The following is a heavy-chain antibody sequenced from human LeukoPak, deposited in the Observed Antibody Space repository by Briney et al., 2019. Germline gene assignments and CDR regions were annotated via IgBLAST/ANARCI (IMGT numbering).Heavy chain of an antibody. V-gene: IGHV1-18*04. D-gene: IGHD4-17*01. CDR1: GYTFTSYG. J-gene: IGHJ3*02. CDR2: ISANNGDT. Sequence: GAPVTVSFTASGYTFTSYGISWVRQAPGQGLDYMGWISANNGDTEYAQNLQGRVTMTTDTSTSTAYMEVRSLRSDDTAVYYCARKPTGRAFDIWGQGTMVTVSS. CDR3: ARKPTGRAFDI.